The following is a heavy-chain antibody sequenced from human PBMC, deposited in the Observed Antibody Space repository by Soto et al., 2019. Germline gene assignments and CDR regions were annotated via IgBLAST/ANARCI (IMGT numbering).Heavy chain of an antibody. J-gene: IGHJ6*03. D-gene: IGHD2-2*01. Sequence: GGSLRLSCAASGFTFSSYSMNWVRQAPGKGLEWVSYISSSSSTIYYADSVKGRFTISRDKAKNSLYLQMNSLRAEDTAVYYCARGGIVVVPAAMYDYMDVWGKGTTVTVSS. V-gene: IGHV3-48*01. CDR3: ARGGIVVVPAAMYDYMDV. CDR1: GFTFSSYS. CDR2: ISSSSSTI.